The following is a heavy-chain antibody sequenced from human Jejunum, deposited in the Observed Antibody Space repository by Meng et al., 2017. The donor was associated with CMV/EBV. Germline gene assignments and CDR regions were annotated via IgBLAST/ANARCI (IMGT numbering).Heavy chain of an antibody. CDR1: GFTFSSHA. Sequence: ASGFTFSSHARPWGRQAPGKGLEWLAVTSYDGNRQYYTDSVKGRFTITRDNSANTVFLQMNSRRPDDTAVYSCAEDGGGFNSGPFDYWGLGTLVTVSS. J-gene: IGHJ4*02. CDR2: TSYDGNRQ. CDR3: AEDGGGFNSGPFDY. D-gene: IGHD3-16*01. V-gene: IGHV3-30*10.